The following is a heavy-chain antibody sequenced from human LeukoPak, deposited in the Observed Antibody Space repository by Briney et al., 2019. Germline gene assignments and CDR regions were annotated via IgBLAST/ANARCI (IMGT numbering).Heavy chain of an antibody. Sequence: SETLSLTCAVYGGSFSGYYWSWIRQPPGKGLEWIGEINHSGSTNYNPSLKSRVTISVDTSKNQFSLKLSSVTAADTAVFYCARGTTVTYLNNWFDPWGQGTLVTVSS. V-gene: IGHV4-34*01. CDR3: ARGTTVTYLNNWFDP. CDR1: GGSFSGYY. D-gene: IGHD4-17*01. CDR2: INHSGST. J-gene: IGHJ5*02.